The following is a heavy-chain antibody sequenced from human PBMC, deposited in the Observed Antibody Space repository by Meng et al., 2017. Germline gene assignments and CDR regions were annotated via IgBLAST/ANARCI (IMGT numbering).Heavy chain of an antibody. Sequence: EVQLVGTGGGLIQPGGSLGLSCAASGFTVSSNYMSGGRKAPGKGLEWVSVIYSGGSTYYADSVQGRFTISRDNSKNTLYLQMNSLRAEDTAVYYCARGGSYYSYWGQGTLVTVSS. J-gene: IGHJ4*02. D-gene: IGHD1-26*01. CDR1: GFTVSSNY. CDR3: ARGGSYYSY. V-gene: IGHV3-53*02. CDR2: IYSGGST.